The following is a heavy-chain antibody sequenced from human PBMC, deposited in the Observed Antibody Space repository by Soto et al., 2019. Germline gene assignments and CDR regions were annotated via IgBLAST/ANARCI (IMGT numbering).Heavy chain of an antibody. CDR1: GGTFNSFG. Sequence: QVHVVQSGAEVKKPGSSVKVTCKSFGGTFNSFGINWVRQAPGQGLEYMGGIIPAFGTTNFAQKFRDRVTLVADASTSTSYKELSSLTSDDTATYYCSIEVWGRGGHYLDSWGQGTLVTVSS. V-gene: IGHV1-69*01. CDR2: IIPAFGTT. D-gene: IGHD7-27*01. CDR3: SIEVWGRGGHYLDS. J-gene: IGHJ4*02.